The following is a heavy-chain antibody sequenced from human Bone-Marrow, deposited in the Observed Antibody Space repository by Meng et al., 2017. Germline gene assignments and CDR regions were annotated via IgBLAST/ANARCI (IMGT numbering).Heavy chain of an antibody. CDR1: GFTVSSNY. CDR3: ARLFSYYYYGMDV. D-gene: IGHD3-10*02. V-gene: IGHV3-53*01. Sequence: GESLKISCAASGFTVSSNYMSWVRQAPGKGLEWVSVIYSGGSTYYADSVKGRFTISRDNSKNTLYLQMNSLRAEDTAVYYCARLFSYYYYGMDVWGQGNTV. CDR2: IYSGGST. J-gene: IGHJ6*02.